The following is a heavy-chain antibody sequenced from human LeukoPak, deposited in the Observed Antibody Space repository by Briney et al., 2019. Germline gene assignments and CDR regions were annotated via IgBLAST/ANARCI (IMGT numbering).Heavy chain of an antibody. CDR3: ARTPGILLFDY. J-gene: IGHJ4*02. CDR1: GFTFSNSW. V-gene: IGHV3-7*05. Sequence: GGSLRLSCAASGFTFSNSWMTWLRQAPGKGLEWVANIKRDVSEKYYVDSVKGRFTISRDNAKNSLYLQMNSLTAEDTAVYYCARTPGILLFDYWGQGTLVTVSS. CDR2: IKRDVSEK. D-gene: IGHD5-18*01.